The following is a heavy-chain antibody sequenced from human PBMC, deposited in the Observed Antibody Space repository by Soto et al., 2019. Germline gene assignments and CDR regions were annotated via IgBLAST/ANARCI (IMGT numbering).Heavy chain of an antibody. J-gene: IGHJ3*01. V-gene: IGHV3-53*01. Sequence: DVQLVESGGGLIQPGESLRLSCAAFGLTVSGKKYVAWVRQAPGKGLEWVSALYDVDGTYYADSVKGRFTTSRDSSKTTVYLQMNGLRPDDTYVYSCASWHEREHAYDVWGQGTPVTVSS. CDR3: ASWHEREHAYDV. CDR2: LYDVDGT. CDR1: GLTVSGKKY. D-gene: IGHD1-1*01.